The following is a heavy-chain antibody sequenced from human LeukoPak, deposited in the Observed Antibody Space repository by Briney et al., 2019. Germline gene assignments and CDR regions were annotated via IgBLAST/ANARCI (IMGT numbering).Heavy chain of an antibody. CDR1: GFTFSIYW. CDR2: KKQDGSDK. V-gene: IGHV3-7*01. CDR3: ARVYYDFWSGSFDD. D-gene: IGHD3-3*01. Sequence: GGSLRLSCAASGFTFSIYWMSWVRQAPGKGLECVANKKQDGSDKYYVDSVKGRFTISRDNAKNSLYLQINSLRAEDTAVYYCARVYYDFWSGSFDDWGQGTLVTVSS. J-gene: IGHJ4*02.